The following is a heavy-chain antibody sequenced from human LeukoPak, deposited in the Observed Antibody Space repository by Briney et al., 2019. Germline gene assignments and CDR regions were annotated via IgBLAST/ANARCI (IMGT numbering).Heavy chain of an antibody. CDR3: ASGLGYCSSTSCYTGGIFDY. CDR2: IYYSGST. D-gene: IGHD2-2*02. V-gene: IGHV4-39*01. Sequence: SETLSLTCTVSSGSISSSSYYWGWIRQPPGKGLEWIGSIYYSGSTYYNPSLKSRVTISVDTSKNQFSLKLSSVTAADTAVYYCASGLGYCSSTSCYTGGIFDYWGQGTLVTVSS. CDR1: SGSISSSSYY. J-gene: IGHJ4*02.